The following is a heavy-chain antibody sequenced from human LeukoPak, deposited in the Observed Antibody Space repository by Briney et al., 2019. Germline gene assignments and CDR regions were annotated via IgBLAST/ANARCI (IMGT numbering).Heavy chain of an antibody. V-gene: IGHV4-34*01. D-gene: IGHD2-2*01. CDR1: GGSFSGYY. Sequence: PSETLSLTCAVYGGSFSGYYWSWIRQPPGKGLEWIGEINHSGSTNYNPSLKSRVTISVDTSKNQFSLKLSSATAADTAVYYCARSGPPIVVVPAAPGGVGMDVWGQGTTVTVSS. CDR3: ARSGPPIVVVPAAPGGVGMDV. J-gene: IGHJ6*02. CDR2: INHSGST.